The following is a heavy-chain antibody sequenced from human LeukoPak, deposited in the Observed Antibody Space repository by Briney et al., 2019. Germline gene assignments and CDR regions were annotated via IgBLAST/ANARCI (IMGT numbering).Heavy chain of an antibody. CDR1: GGPISSYY. Sequence: MTSETLSLTCTVSGGPISSYYWSWIRQPPGKGLEWIGYIYYSGSTNYNPSLKSRVTISVDTSKNQFSLKLSSVTAADTAVYYCARVPRSYYYYYYMDVWGKGTTVTVSS. V-gene: IGHV4-59*13. J-gene: IGHJ6*03. CDR2: IYYSGST. CDR3: ARVPRSYYYYYYMDV.